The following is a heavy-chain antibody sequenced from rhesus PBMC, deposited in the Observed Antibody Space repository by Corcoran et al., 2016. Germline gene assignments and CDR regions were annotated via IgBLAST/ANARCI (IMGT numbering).Heavy chain of an antibody. Sequence: EVQLVESGGGLAKPGGSLRLSCAASGFTFSDYYMHWVRQASGKGLEWVSRISSVGGSTWYADSVKGRFTISRENAKNTLYLQMNSLRAEDTAVYYCAGWYSSGLGYWGQGVLVTVSS. J-gene: IGHJ4*01. CDR2: ISSVGGST. CDR3: AGWYSSGLGY. V-gene: IGHV3-59*01. CDR1: GFTFSDYY. D-gene: IGHD6-31*01.